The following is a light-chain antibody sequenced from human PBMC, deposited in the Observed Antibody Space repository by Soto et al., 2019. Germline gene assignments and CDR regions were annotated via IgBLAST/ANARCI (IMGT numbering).Light chain of an antibody. V-gene: IGKV1-5*01. CDR1: QMIARW. CDR2: DAT. Sequence: DIQMTQSPSTLSASVGDTVTLTCRSSQMIARWLAWYQQKPGTAPRLIIYDATSLQSGVPSRFSASASGTDFTLTISSLHPDDFATYYCLQYNTFPHTFGQGTKVDIK. CDR3: LQYNTFPHT. J-gene: IGKJ2*01.